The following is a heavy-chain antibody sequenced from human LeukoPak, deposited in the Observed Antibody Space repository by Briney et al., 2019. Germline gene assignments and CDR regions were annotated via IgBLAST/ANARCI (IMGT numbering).Heavy chain of an antibody. CDR3: ARVREWSGFPPYYYYYMDV. Sequence: GGSLRLSCVASGFTLGDYNMNWVSQAPGKGLEWVSAITRSSTYMNYADSLKGRFTISRDNAKNSMYLQMNSLRAEDTALYHCARVREWSGFPPYYYYYMDVWGKGTTVTVSS. V-gene: IGHV3-21*04. CDR2: ITRSSTYM. CDR1: GFTLGDYN. D-gene: IGHD3-3*01. J-gene: IGHJ6*03.